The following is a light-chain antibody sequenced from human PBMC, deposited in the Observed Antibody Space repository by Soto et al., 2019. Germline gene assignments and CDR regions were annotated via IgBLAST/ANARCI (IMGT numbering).Light chain of an antibody. CDR2: AAS. CDR3: QQYNNWPQT. Sequence: VMTKSAATLSVTPGERATLSCVASQSVSSNLAWYQQKPGQAPRLLIYAASTRATGIPARFSGSGSGTEFTLTIFFLQSEDFALYYCQQYNNWPQTFGQVTNVDI. J-gene: IGKJ1*01. CDR1: QSVSSN. V-gene: IGKV3-15*01.